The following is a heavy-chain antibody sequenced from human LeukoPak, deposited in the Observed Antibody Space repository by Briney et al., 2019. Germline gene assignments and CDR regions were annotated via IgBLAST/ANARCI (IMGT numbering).Heavy chain of an antibody. J-gene: IGHJ4*02. CDR2: ISSSGKTT. CDR1: GFTFSSYS. D-gene: IGHD3-3*01. V-gene: IGHV3-48*01. Sequence: SGGSLRLSCAASGFTFSSYSMSWVRQAPGKGLEWLSFISSSGKTTYYADSVKGRFTISRDNSKNTVYLQMNSLRAEDTAVYYCARDLASYYDFWSGLGYWGQGTLVTVSS. CDR3: ARDLASYYDFWSGLGY.